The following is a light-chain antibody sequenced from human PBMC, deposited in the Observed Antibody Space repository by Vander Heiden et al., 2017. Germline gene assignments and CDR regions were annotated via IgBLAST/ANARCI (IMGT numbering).Light chain of an antibody. Sequence: DIVLTQSPDSLYLSLGERATLSCRASQSVCCRSLAWYRPEPGQATRLLLYDASRKAAVIPGLSGGRGSRNVFTLTSSRLEPDEVAEFCRQQYRSSPETFGQGTKVEV. J-gene: IGKJ1*01. CDR3: QQYRSSPET. V-gene: IGKV3-20*01. CDR2: DAS. CDR1: QSVCCRS.